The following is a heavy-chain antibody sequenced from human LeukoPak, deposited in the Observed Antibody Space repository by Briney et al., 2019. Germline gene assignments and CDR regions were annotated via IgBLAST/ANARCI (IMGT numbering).Heavy chain of an antibody. J-gene: IGHJ4*02. D-gene: IGHD2-8*02. CDR1: GFTFDDYG. CDR3: ARGPCSGLRCASQEGY. V-gene: IGHV3-20*04. Sequence: GGSLRLSCAASGFTFDDYGMSWVRQAPGKGLEWVSGINWNGGSTGYADSVKGRFTISRDNAKNSLYLQMNSLRAEDTALYYCARGPCSGLRCASQEGYWGQGTLVTVSS. CDR2: INWNGGST.